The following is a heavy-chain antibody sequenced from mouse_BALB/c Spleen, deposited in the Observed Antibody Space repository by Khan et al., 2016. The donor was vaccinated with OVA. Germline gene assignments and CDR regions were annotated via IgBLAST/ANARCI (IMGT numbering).Heavy chain of an antibody. V-gene: IGHV5-6*01. CDR2: INTGGAYT. J-gene: IGHJ3*01. D-gene: IGHD1-1*01. CDR3: ARLAYYYNSEGFAY. CDR1: GFTFSTYG. Sequence: EVELVESGGDFVRPGGSLKLSCAASGFTFSTYGMSWVRQTPDKRLEWVATINTGGAYTYYPDTVKGRFTISRDNAKNTLYLQLSSLKSEDTAIYYCARLAYYYNSEGFAYWGRGNLVTGSA.